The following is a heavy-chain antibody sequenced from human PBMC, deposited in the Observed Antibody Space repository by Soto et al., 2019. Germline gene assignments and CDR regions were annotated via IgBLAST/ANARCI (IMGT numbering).Heavy chain of an antibody. D-gene: IGHD3-16*01. J-gene: IGHJ4*02. CDR1: GFSLTSRPVG. CDR2: IYWDDDK. CDR3: AHRRNYDGSWNEGVFDY. V-gene: IGHV2-5*02. Sequence: QITLKESGPTLVKPTQTLTLTCTFSGFSLTSRPVGVGWVRQPPGKALEWLAFIYWDDDKRYSPSLRSTLTVTNDTSKTQVVLTLTYMDPVDTATYYCAHRRNYDGSWNEGVFDYWGQGILVTVSS.